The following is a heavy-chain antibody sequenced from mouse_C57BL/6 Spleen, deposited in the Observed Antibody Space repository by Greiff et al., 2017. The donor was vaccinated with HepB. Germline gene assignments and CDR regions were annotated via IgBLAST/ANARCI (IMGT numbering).Heavy chain of an antibody. CDR3: ARDYYSNSHWYFDV. CDR2: IDPSDSET. Sequence: QVQLQQPGAELVRPGSSVKLSCKASGYTFTSYWMHWVKQRPIQGLEWIGNIDPSDSETHYNQKFKDKATLTVDKSSSPAYMQLSSLTSEDSAVYYCARDYYSNSHWYFDVWGTGTTVTVSS. D-gene: IGHD2-5*01. V-gene: IGHV1-52*01. CDR1: GYTFTSYW. J-gene: IGHJ1*03.